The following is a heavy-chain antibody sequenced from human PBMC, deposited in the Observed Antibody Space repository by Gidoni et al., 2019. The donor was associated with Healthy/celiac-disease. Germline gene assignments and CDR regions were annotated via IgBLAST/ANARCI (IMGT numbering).Heavy chain of an antibody. Sequence: QVQLQESGPGLVKPAGTLYRTCAVPGGSISSSNWWSWVRQPPGKGLEWIGEIYHSGSTNYNPSLKSRVTISVDKSKNQFSLKLSSVTAADTAVYYCARGMSSVAGPFDYWGQGTLVTVSS. V-gene: IGHV4-4*02. CDR2: IYHSGST. D-gene: IGHD6-19*01. CDR1: GGSISSSNW. J-gene: IGHJ4*02. CDR3: ARGMSSVAGPFDY.